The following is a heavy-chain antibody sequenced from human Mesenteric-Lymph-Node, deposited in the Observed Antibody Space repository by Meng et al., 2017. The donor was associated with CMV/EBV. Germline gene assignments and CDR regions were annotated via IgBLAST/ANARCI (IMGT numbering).Heavy chain of an antibody. V-gene: IGHV4-39*07. CDR3: ARVPRLGYCSSTSCYLGEFGY. J-gene: IGHJ4*02. Sequence: SETLSLTCTVPGGSISSSSYYWGWIRQPPGKGLEWIGSIYYSGSTYYNPSLKSRVTISVDTSKNQFSLKLSSVTAADTAVYYCARVPRLGYCSSTSCYLGEFGYWGQGTLVTVSS. CDR2: IYYSGST. D-gene: IGHD2-2*01. CDR1: GGSISSSSYY.